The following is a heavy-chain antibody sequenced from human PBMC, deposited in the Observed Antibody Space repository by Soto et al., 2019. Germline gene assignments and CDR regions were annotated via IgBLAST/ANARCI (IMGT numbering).Heavy chain of an antibody. J-gene: IGHJ1*01. D-gene: IGHD4-17*01. CDR3: ARDAADYGDYVYFRH. Sequence: GASVKVSCKGSGYTFTTYGISWVRQAPGQGLEWMGWISTYNGNTNYAQKLQGRVTMTTDTSTSTAYMELKSLRSDDTVVYYCARDAADYGDYVYFRHWGQGTLVTVSS. CDR1: GYTFTTYG. V-gene: IGHV1-18*01. CDR2: ISTYNGNT.